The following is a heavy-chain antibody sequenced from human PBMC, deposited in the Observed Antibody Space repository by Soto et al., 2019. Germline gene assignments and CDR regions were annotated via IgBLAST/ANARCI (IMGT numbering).Heavy chain of an antibody. J-gene: IGHJ5*02. CDR2: IRSKAYGGTI. CDR1: GLTFGDYA. CDR3: TRAGQQLVPNWFDP. Sequence: EVQLVESGGGLVQPGRSLRLSCTASGLTFGDYAMSWFRQAPGKGLEWGGFIRSKAYGGTIEYAASVKGRFTISRDDSKVIAYLQMNSLKTDDTAVYYCTRAGQQLVPNWFDPWGQGTLVTVSS. D-gene: IGHD6-13*01. V-gene: IGHV3-49*03.